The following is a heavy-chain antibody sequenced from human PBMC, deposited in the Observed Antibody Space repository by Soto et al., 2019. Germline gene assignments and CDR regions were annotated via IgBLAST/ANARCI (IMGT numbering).Heavy chain of an antibody. CDR2: ISYDGSNK. V-gene: IGHV3-30-3*01. CDR3: ERAVEWFGELLGGMDV. J-gene: IGHJ6*02. D-gene: IGHD3-10*01. Sequence: GGSXRLSCASSGFTFSSYAMHWVRHAPGKGLEWVAVISYDGSNKYYADSVKGRFNISRDNSKNTLYLQMNSLRAEDTAVYYCERAVEWFGELLGGMDVWGQGTTVTVSS. CDR1: GFTFSSYA.